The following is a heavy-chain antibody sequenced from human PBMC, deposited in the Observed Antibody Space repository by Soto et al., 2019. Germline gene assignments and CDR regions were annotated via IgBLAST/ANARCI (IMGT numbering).Heavy chain of an antibody. D-gene: IGHD3-3*01. CDR1: GGSISSGGYS. CDR2: IYHSGST. CDR3: ARGVGGAYDFWSGEFDP. J-gene: IGHJ5*02. Sequence: QLQLKESGSGLVKPSQTLSLTCAVSGGSISSGGYSWSWIRQPPGKGLEWIGYIYHSGSTYYNPYLKSRVTISVDRSKNKFSLKLSDVAAADKAVYYCARGVGGAYDFWSGEFDPWGQGTLVTVSS. V-gene: IGHV4-30-2*01.